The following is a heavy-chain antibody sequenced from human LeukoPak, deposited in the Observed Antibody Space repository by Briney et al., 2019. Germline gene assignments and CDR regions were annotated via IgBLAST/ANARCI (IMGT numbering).Heavy chain of an antibody. CDR2: INHSGST. D-gene: IGHD2-15*01. V-gene: IGHV4-34*01. Sequence: SETLSLTCAVYGGSFSGYYWSWIRQPPGKGLEWIGEINHSGSTNYNPSLKGRVTISVDTSKNQFSLKLSSVTAADTAVYYCARGPTTLFDYWGQGTLVTVSS. CDR1: GGSFSGYY. CDR3: ARGPTTLFDY. J-gene: IGHJ4*02.